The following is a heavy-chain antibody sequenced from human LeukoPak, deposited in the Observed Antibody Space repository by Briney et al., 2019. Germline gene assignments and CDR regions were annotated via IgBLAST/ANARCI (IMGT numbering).Heavy chain of an antibody. CDR2: IYYSGST. CDR1: GGSFSSYY. CDR3: ARGRLATYYYDSSGYYSIDY. V-gene: IGHV4-59*12. J-gene: IGHJ4*02. D-gene: IGHD3-22*01. Sequence: SETLSLTCAVYGGSFSSYYWSWIRQPPGKGLEWIGYIYYSGSTNYNPSLKSRVTMSVDTSKNQFSLKLSSVTAADTAVYYCARGRLATYYYDSSGYYSIDYWGQGTLDTVSS.